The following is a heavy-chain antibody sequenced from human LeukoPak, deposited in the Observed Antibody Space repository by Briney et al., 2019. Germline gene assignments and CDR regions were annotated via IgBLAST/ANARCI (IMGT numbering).Heavy chain of an antibody. CDR2: ISGSGGST. CDR1: GFTFSSYA. D-gene: IGHD6-13*01. Sequence: SGGSLRLSCAASGFTFSSYAMSWVRQAPGKGLEWVSAISGSGGSTYYADSVKGRFTISRDNSKNTLYLQMNSLRAEDTAVYYCAKDQQLVNLYYYYMDVWGKGTTVTVSS. J-gene: IGHJ6*03. CDR3: AKDQQLVNLYYYYMDV. V-gene: IGHV3-23*01.